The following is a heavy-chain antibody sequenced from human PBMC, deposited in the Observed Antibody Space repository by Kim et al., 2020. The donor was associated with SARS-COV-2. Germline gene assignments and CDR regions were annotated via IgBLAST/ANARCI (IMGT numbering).Heavy chain of an antibody. Sequence: YAQKFQGRVTMTRDTSINTAYMDLSSLRSDDTAVYFCARVRIAVGGTPPDYWGQGTLVTVSS. D-gene: IGHD6-13*01. J-gene: IGHJ4*02. CDR3: ARVRIAVGGTPPDY. V-gene: IGHV1-2*02.